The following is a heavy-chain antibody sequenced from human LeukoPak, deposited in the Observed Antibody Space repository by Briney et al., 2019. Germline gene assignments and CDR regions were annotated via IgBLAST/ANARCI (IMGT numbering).Heavy chain of an antibody. D-gene: IGHD6-13*01. J-gene: IGHJ4*02. V-gene: IGHV4-34*01. Sequence: SETLSLTCAVYGGSFSGYYWSWIRQPPGKGLEWIGEINHSGSTNYNPSLKSRVTISVDTSKNQFSLKLSSVTAADTAVYYCARGPIAAAVLDYWGQGTLVTVSS. CDR1: GGSFSGYY. CDR2: INHSGST. CDR3: ARGPIAAAVLDY.